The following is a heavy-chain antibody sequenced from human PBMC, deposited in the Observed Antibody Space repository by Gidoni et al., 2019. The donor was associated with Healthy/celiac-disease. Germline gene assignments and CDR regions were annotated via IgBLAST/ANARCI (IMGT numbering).Heavy chain of an antibody. D-gene: IGHD1-20*01. CDR3: GITHERSSVDPERIYNGFDP. Sequence: QVQLVQSGAEVKKPGAAVEVSCKVSGYTLTELSMHWVRQAPGKGLEWMGGFDPEDGETIYAQKFQGRVTMTEDTSTDTAYMELSSRRSEDTAVYYWGITHERSSVDPERIYNGFDPWGQGTLVTVSS. V-gene: IGHV1-24*01. J-gene: IGHJ5*02. CDR2: FDPEDGET. CDR1: GYTLTELS.